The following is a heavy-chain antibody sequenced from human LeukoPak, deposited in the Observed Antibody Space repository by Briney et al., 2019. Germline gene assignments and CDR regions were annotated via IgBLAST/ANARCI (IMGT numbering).Heavy chain of an antibody. V-gene: IGHV3-21*01. CDR1: GFTLSSYS. CDR2: ISSSSSYI. Sequence: GGSLRLSCAASGFTLSSYSMNWVRQAPGKGLEWVSSISSSSSYIYYADSVKGRFTISRDNAKNSLYLQMNSLRAEDTAVYYCASRRITIFGVVISDYWGQGTLVTVSS. J-gene: IGHJ4*02. D-gene: IGHD3-3*01. CDR3: ASRRITIFGVVISDY.